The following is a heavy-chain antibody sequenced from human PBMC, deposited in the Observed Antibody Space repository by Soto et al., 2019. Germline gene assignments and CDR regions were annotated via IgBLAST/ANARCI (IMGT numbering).Heavy chain of an antibody. CDR2: IIPILGIT. V-gene: IGHV1-69*02. D-gene: IGHD1-1*01. CDR3: ATVYWNDVYFDY. Sequence: SVKVSCKASGGTFSSYTISWVRKAPGQGLEWMGRIIPILGITNYAQKFQGRVTMTADKSTDTAYMELSSLRSEDTAVYYCATVYWNDVYFDYWGQGTLVTVSS. CDR1: GGTFSSYT. J-gene: IGHJ4*02.